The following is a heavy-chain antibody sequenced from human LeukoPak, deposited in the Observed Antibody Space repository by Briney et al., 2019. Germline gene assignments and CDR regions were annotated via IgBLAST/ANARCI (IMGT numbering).Heavy chain of an antibody. CDR3: AKGLRNYYYYGMDV. V-gene: IGHV3-23*01. J-gene: IGHJ6*02. CDR2: ISGSGGST. CDR1: GFTFSSCA. D-gene: IGHD4-17*01. Sequence: GGSLRLSCAPSGFTFSSCAMNWVRQAPGKGLEWVSAISGSGGSTYYADSVKGRFTISRDNSKNTLYLQMNSLRAEDTAVYYCAKGLRNYYYYGMDVWGQGTTVTVSS.